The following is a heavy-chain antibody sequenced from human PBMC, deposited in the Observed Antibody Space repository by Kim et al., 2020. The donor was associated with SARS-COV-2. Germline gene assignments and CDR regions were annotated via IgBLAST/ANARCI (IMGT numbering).Heavy chain of an antibody. J-gene: IGHJ4*02. CDR3: ARVVRGDTDPYFDY. CDR1: GGSISSYY. Sequence: SETLSLTCTVSGGSISSYYWSWIRQPPGKGLEWIGHIYYSGSTNYNPSLKSRVTISVDTSKNQFSLKLSSVTAADTAVYYCARVVRGDTDPYFDYWGQGTLVTVSS. V-gene: IGHV4-59*01. CDR2: IYYSGST. D-gene: IGHD3-10*01.